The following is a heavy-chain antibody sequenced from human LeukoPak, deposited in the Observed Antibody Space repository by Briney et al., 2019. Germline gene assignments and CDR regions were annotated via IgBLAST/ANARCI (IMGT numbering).Heavy chain of an antibody. V-gene: IGHV4-4*09. J-gene: IGHJ6*03. Sequence: SETLSLTCTVSGGSISSYYWGWIQQPPGKGLEWIGYIYTSGSTNYNPSLKSRVTISVDTSKNQFSLKLSSVTAADTAVYYCARLGSSSPVGEYYYYYYYMDVWGKGTTVTVSS. CDR1: GGSISSYY. CDR2: IYTSGST. D-gene: IGHD6-6*01. CDR3: ARLGSSSPVGEYYYYYYYMDV.